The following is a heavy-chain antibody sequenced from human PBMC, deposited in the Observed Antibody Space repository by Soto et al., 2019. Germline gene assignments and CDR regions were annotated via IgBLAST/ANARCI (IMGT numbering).Heavy chain of an antibody. CDR2: IIPIFGTA. Sequence: QVQLVQSGAEVKKPGSSVKVSCKASGGTFSSYAISWVRQAPGQGLEWMGGIIPIFGTANYAQKFQGRVTLTAVESTSTADMELGGLRSEDTAVYYCARDARYYWNDVSYFDYWGQGTLVTVSS. V-gene: IGHV1-69*12. J-gene: IGHJ4*02. D-gene: IGHD1-1*01. CDR3: ARDARYYWNDVSYFDY. CDR1: GGTFSSYA.